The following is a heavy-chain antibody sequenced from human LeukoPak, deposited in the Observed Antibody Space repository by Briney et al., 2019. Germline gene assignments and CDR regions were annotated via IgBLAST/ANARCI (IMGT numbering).Heavy chain of an antibody. Sequence: GESLKISCKGSGYSFTYYWIGWVRPMPGKGLEWMGIIHPGDSDTRYSPSFQGQVTISVDKYISTAYLQWSSLKASDTAMHYCASRRVYDSSGHYYIDAFDIWGQGTMVTVSS. V-gene: IGHV5-51*01. CDR3: ASRRVYDSSGHYYIDAFDI. J-gene: IGHJ3*02. CDR2: IHPGDSDT. CDR1: GYSFTYYW. D-gene: IGHD3-22*01.